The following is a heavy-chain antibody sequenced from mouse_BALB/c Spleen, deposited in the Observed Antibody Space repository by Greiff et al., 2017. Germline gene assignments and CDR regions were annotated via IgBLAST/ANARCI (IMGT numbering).Heavy chain of an antibody. CDR2: INPSTGYT. D-gene: IGHD2-1*01. CDR3: AKIYYGNYAWFAY. Sequence: VQLQQSGAELAKPGASVKMSCKASGYTFTSYWMHWVKQRPGQGLEWIGYINPSTGYTEYNQKFKDKATLTADKSSSTAYMQLSSLTSEDSAVYYCAKIYYGNYAWFAYWGQGTLVTVSA. J-gene: IGHJ3*01. CDR1: GYTFTSYW. V-gene: IGHV1-7*01.